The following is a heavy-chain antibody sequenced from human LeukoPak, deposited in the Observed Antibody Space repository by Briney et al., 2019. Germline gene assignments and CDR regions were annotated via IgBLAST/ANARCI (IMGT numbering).Heavy chain of an antibody. CDR3: ARATGTKVPPGY. V-gene: IGHV4-39*07. D-gene: IGHD1-7*01. CDR2: INHSGRN. CDR1: GGSISSSSYY. Sequence: PSETLSLTCSVSGGSISSSSYYWGWIRQPPGKGLEWIGEINHSGRNNYNPSLKSRVTISVDTSKNQFSLKLSSVTAADTAVYYCARATGTKVPPGYWGQGTLVTVSS. J-gene: IGHJ4*02.